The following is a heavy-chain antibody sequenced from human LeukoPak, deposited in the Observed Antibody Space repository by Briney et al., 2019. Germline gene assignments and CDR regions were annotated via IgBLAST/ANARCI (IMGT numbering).Heavy chain of an antibody. CDR2: IFGSGGSP. V-gene: IGHV3-23*01. CDR3: GKTTVGYSSGQKPAWPVDY. Sequence: GGSLRLSCEASGFTFGSHAMYWVRQAPGKGLEWVAGIFGSGGSPHYADSVKGRFTISRHNSRNTVYLQINSLRADDTAVYYCGKTTVGYSSGQKPAWPVDYWGQGTLVTVSS. CDR1: GFTFGSHA. D-gene: IGHD5-18*01. J-gene: IGHJ4*02.